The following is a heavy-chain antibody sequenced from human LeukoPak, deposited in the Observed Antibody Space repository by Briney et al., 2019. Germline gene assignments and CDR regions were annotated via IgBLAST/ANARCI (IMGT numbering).Heavy chain of an antibody. CDR1: GYTFTGYY. D-gene: IGHD3-22*01. CDR3: ARDYYYDSSGYLY. J-gene: IGHJ4*02. Sequence: ASVKVSCKASGYTFTGYYMHWVRQAPGQGLEWMGWINPNSGGTNYAQKFQGRVTMTGDTSISTAYMELSRLRSDDTAVYYCARDYYYDSSGYLYWGQGTLVTVSS. CDR2: INPNSGGT. V-gene: IGHV1-2*02.